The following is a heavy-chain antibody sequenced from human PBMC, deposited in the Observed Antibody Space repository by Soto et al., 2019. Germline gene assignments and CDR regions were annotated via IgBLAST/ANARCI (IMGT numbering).Heavy chain of an antibody. D-gene: IGHD1-26*01. CDR1: GFTFTAYT. V-gene: IGHV3-21*01. Sequence: EVQLVESGGGLVKPGGSLRLSCAASGFTFTAYTINWVRQAPGKGLEWVASITRDSNNIYFADSVKGRFTLSRDNAKNSVYLQMNSRRAEDTAIYFCARPFIVGSTTLGYWGQGTLVTVSS. CDR3: ARPFIVGSTTLGY. J-gene: IGHJ4*02. CDR2: ITRDSNNI.